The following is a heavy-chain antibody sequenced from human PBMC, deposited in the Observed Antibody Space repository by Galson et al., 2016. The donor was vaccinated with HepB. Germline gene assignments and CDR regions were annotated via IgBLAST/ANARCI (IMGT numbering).Heavy chain of an antibody. Sequence: SLRLSCAASGFSFSSYWMHWVRQAPGKGLVWVSQINNDGSDATYADSVKGRFTASRDNANNMLYLQMNSLRVEDTAVHYCLSLVVEDFWGQGALVTVSS. CDR3: LSLVVEDF. J-gene: IGHJ4*02. CDR2: INNDGSDA. D-gene: IGHD2-15*01. CDR1: GFSFSSYW. V-gene: IGHV3-74*03.